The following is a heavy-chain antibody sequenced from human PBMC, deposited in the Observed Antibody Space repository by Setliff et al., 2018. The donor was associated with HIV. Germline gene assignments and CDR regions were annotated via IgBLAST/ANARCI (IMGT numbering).Heavy chain of an antibody. J-gene: IGHJ6*03. V-gene: IGHV4-61*01. D-gene: IGHD5-12*01. CDR2: IYYSGST. CDR3: ARGGDSGYDWTPYYYYYYMDV. Sequence: KPSETLSLTCTVSGGSVSSGSYYWSWIRQPPGKGLEWIGYIYYSGSTNYNPSLKSRVTISVDTSKNQFSLKLSSVTAADTAVYYCARGGDSGYDWTPYYYYYYMDVWGKGTTVTVSS. CDR1: GGSVSSGSYY.